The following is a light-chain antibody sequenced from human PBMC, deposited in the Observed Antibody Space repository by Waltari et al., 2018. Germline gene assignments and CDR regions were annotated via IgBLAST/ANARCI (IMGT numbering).Light chain of an antibody. CDR2: KAS. CDR1: QSIATW. V-gene: IGKV1-5*03. J-gene: IGKJ4*01. CDR3: QQSNNYPLT. Sequence: DIQMTQSPSTLSASVGDRVTITCRASQSIATWLAWYQQKPGTAPKLLISKASTLERGVSSRFSGSGSGTDFTLIISSLQPDDSATYYCQQSNNYPLTFGGGTRVEIK.